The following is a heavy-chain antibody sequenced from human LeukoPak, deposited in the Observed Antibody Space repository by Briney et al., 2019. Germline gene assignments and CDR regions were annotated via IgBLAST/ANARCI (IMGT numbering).Heavy chain of an antibody. V-gene: IGHV4-59*01. CDR1: GGSISSYY. J-gene: IGHJ4*02. Sequence: SETLSLTCTVSGGSISSYYWSWIRQPPGKGLEWIGYIYYSGSTNYNPSLKSRVTISVDTSKNQFSLKLSSVTAADTAVYYCAGAIDDYPSYFDYWGQGTLVTVSS. D-gene: IGHD3-16*01. CDR3: AGAIDDYPSYFDY. CDR2: IYYSGST.